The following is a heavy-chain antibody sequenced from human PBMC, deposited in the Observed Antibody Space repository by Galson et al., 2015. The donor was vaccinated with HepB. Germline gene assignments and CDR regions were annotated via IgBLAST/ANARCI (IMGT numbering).Heavy chain of an antibody. CDR2: IKTKPDGGTT. CDR3: TTEAYSTNYYSFDY. V-gene: IGHV3-15*01. J-gene: IGHJ4*02. D-gene: IGHD4-11*01. Sequence: SLRLSCAASGFTFTNAWMNWVRQTPGKGLEWVGLIKTKPDGGTTDYAAPVEGRFTISRDDSKNTLYLQMNGLKTEDTAVYYRTTEAYSTNYYSFDYWGQGTLVTVSS. CDR1: GFTFTNAW.